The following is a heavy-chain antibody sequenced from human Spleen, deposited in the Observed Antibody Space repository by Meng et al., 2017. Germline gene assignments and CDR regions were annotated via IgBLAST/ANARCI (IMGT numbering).Heavy chain of an antibody. CDR1: GDSVSSANYY. J-gene: IGHJ4*02. D-gene: IGHD2-15*01. CDR2: IFYSGST. V-gene: IGHV4-61*01. CDR3: ARAFCRGGGCYTFDY. Sequence: QVQLQESGPGLVRPLETTSLTCTGSGDSVSSANYYWSWIRQPPGKELEWIGYIFYSGSTIYNPSLKSRVTMSVDTSKNQFSLNLSSVTAADTAVYYCARAFCRGGGCYTFDYWGQGTLVTVSS.